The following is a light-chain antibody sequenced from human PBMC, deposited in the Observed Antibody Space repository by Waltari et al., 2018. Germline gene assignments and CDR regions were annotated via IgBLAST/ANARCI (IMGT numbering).Light chain of an antibody. CDR3: YSTDSSGNHRV. J-gene: IGLJ2*01. Sequence: SYELTQPPSVSVSPGQTARITCSGYALPKKYAYWYQQTAGQAPVLVIYEDNKRPSGIPERISGSSSGTMATLTVSGAQVEDEADYYCYSTDSSGNHRVFGGGTRLTVL. CDR2: EDN. CDR1: ALPKKY. V-gene: IGLV3-10*01.